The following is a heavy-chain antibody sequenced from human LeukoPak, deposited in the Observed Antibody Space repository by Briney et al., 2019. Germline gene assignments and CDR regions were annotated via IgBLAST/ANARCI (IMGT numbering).Heavy chain of an antibody. D-gene: IGHD2-2*01. CDR1: GFPFSSYA. J-gene: IGHJ4*02. CDR2: ISGSGGST. Sequence: GGPLSLSCGPSGFPFSSYAMSWPPHATGKGREGVSAISGSGGSTYYADSVKGRFTISRDNSKNTLYLQMNSLRAEHTAVYYCAKDLKYQLLPYWGQGTLVTVSS. CDR3: AKDLKYQLLPY. V-gene: IGHV3-23*01.